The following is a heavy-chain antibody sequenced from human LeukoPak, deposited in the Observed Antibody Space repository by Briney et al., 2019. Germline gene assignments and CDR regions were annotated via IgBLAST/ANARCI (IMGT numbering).Heavy chain of an antibody. D-gene: IGHD2-2*01. Sequence: ASVKVSCKASGGTFSSYAISWVRQATGQGLEWMGWMNPNSGNTGYAQKFQGRVTITRNTSISTAYMELSSLRSEDTAVYYCARSGEDIVVVPAAMQGTYYYYYMDVWGKGTTVTVSS. CDR2: MNPNSGNT. V-gene: IGHV1-8*03. CDR3: ARSGEDIVVVPAAMQGTYYYYYMDV. CDR1: GGTFSSYA. J-gene: IGHJ6*03.